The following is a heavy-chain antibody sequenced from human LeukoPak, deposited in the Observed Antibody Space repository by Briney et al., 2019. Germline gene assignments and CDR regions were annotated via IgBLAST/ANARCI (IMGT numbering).Heavy chain of an antibody. D-gene: IGHD2-15*01. V-gene: IGHV4-61*02. CDR1: GGSISSGSYY. CDR3: ASMKFGRYCSGGSCYSGTDY. J-gene: IGHJ4*02. CDR2: IYTSGST. Sequence: PSETLSLTCTVSGGSISSGSYYWSWIRQPAGKGLEWIGRIYTSGSTNYNPSLKSRVTISVDTSKNQFSLKLSSVTAADTAVYYCASMKFGRYCSGGSCYSGTDYWGQGTLVTVSS.